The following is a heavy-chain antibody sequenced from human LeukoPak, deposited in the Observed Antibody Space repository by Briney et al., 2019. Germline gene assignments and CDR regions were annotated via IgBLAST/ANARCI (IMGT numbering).Heavy chain of an antibody. D-gene: IGHD3-10*01. CDR3: ARVGVLLWFGDHYGGDAFDI. CDR2: INPNSGGT. V-gene: IGHV1-2*02. CDR1: GYTFTGYY. Sequence: GASVKVSCKASGYTFTGYYMHWVRPAPGKGLEWMGWINPNSGGTNYAQKFQGRVTMTRDTSISTAYMELSRLRSDDTAVYYCARVGVLLWFGDHYGGDAFDIWGQGTMVTVSS. J-gene: IGHJ3*02.